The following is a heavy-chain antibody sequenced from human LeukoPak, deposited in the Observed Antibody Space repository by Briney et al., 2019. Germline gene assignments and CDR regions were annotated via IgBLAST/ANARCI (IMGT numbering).Heavy chain of an antibody. D-gene: IGHD4-17*01. V-gene: IGHV3-9*01. CDR2: ISWNSGNI. CDR1: GFNFDDYA. J-gene: IGHJ4*02. CDR3: AKAHDYGDYAGFDY. Sequence: PGGSLRLSCAASGFNFDDYAMHWVRQAPGKGLEWVSGISWNSGNIAYADSVKGRFTISRDSAKTSLYLQINNLRAEDTALYCCAKAHDYGDYAGFDYWGQGTLVSVSS.